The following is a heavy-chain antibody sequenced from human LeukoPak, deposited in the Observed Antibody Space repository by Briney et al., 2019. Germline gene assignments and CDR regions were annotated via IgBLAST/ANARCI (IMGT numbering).Heavy chain of an antibody. J-gene: IGHJ6*03. CDR3: ARDEYYYDSSGYLYYYMDV. D-gene: IGHD3-22*01. V-gene: IGHV1-18*01. CDR1: GYTFTSYG. Sequence: ASVKVSCKASGYTFTSYGISWVRQAPGQGLEWMGSTSPYNGNTNYAQKLQGRVTMTTDTSTSTAYMELRSLRSDDTAVYYRARDEYYYDSSGYLYYYMDVWRKGTTVIVAS. CDR2: TSPYNGNT.